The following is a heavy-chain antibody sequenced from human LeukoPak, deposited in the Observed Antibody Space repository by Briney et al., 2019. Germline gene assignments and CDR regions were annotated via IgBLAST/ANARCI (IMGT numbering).Heavy chain of an antibody. CDR3: ARSPELRYFDWLFQDAFDI. Sequence: ASVKVSCKASGYTFTGYYMHWVRQAPGQGLEWMGWINPNSGGTNYAQKFQGRVTMTRDMSISTAYMELSRLRSDDTAVYYCARSPELRYFDWLFQDAFDIWGQGTMVTVSS. J-gene: IGHJ3*02. V-gene: IGHV1-2*02. CDR1: GYTFTGYY. D-gene: IGHD3-9*01. CDR2: INPNSGGT.